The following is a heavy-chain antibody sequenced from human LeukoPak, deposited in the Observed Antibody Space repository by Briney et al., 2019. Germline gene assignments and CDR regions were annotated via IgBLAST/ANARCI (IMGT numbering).Heavy chain of an antibody. V-gene: IGHV4-61*02. CDR3: ARSVLAAEGGERWFDP. D-gene: IGHD2-8*02. Sequence: PSQTLSLTCTVSGGSISSGSYYWSWIRQPAGKGLEWIGRIYTSGSTNYNPSLKSRVTISVDTSKNQFSLKLSSVTAADTAVYYCARSVLAAEGGERWFDPWGQGTLVTVSS. J-gene: IGHJ5*02. CDR2: IYTSGST. CDR1: GGSISSGSYY.